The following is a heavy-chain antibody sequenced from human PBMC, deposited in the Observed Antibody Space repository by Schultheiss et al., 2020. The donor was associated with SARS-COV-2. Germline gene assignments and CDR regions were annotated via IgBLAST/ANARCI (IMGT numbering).Heavy chain of an antibody. CDR1: GFTFSSYG. V-gene: IGHV3-30*03. J-gene: IGHJ4*02. CDR3: ALAGGTTGDDY. D-gene: IGHD1-7*01. CDR2: ISYDGSNK. Sequence: GGSLRLSCAASGFTFSSYGMHWVRQAPGKGLEWVAVISYDGSNKYYADSVKGRFTISRDNSKNTLYLQMNSLRAEDTAVYYCALAGGTTGDDYWGQGTLVTVSS.